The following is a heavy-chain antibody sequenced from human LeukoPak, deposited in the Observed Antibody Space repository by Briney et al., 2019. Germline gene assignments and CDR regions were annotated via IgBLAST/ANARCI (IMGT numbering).Heavy chain of an antibody. J-gene: IGHJ4*02. Sequence: PSETLSLTCTVSGGSISSGGYYWSWIRQHPGKGLEWIGYIYYSGSTYYNPPLKSRVTISVDTSKNQFSLKLSSVTAADTAVYYCARESSVTPYYFDYWGQGTLVTVSS. CDR1: GGSISSGGYY. V-gene: IGHV4-31*03. CDR2: IYYSGST. D-gene: IGHD4-11*01. CDR3: ARESSVTPYYFDY.